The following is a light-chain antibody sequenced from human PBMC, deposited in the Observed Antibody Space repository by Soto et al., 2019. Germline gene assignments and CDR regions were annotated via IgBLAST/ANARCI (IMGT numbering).Light chain of an antibody. V-gene: IGKV1-12*01. Sequence: GDTINITCRASQDIEKWLAWYQQKPGRAPKVLIYAASHLESGVPSRFSGSGSGTEFRLTISSLQTEDFATYFCHQAGTFPFTFGPGTKVDIK. CDR1: QDIEKW. CDR2: AAS. CDR3: HQAGTFPFT. J-gene: IGKJ3*01.